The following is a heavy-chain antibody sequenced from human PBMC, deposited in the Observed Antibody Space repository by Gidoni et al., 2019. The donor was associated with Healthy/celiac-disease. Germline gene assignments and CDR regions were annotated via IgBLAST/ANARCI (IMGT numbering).Heavy chain of an antibody. CDR3: ATGGLRKWELIPFDY. V-gene: IGHV1-24*01. Sequence: QVQLVPSGAEVKKPGASVKVSCKVSGYTLTELSMHWVRQAPGKGREWMGGFDPEDGETIYAQKFQGRVTMTEDTSTDTAYMELSSLRSEDTAVYYCATGGLRKWELIPFDYWGQGTLVTVSS. CDR1: GYTLTELS. D-gene: IGHD1-26*01. CDR2: FDPEDGET. J-gene: IGHJ4*02.